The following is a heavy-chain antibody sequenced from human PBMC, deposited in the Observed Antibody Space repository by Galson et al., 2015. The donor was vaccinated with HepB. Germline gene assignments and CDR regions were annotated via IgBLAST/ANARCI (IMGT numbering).Heavy chain of an antibody. J-gene: IGHJ3*02. D-gene: IGHD4-17*01. CDR3: ARETTGRAFDI. CDR1: GFTVSSNY. Sequence: SLRLSCAASGFTVSSNYMSWVRQAPGKGLEWVSVIYSGGSTYYADSVKGRFTISRDNSKNTLYLQMNSLRAEDTAVYYCARETTGRAFDIWGQGTMVTVSS. CDR2: IYSGGST. V-gene: IGHV3-53*01.